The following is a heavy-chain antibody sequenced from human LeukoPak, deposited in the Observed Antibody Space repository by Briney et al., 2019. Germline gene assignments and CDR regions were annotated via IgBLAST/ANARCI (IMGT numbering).Heavy chain of an antibody. V-gene: IGHV1-18*01. CDR3: ARRVTTFNWFDP. Sequence: ASVKVSCKASGYTFTSYGISWERQAPGQGLEWMGWISAYNGNTNYAQKLQGRVTMTTDTSTSTAYMELRSLRSDDTAVYYCARRVTTFNWFDPWGQGTLVTVSS. D-gene: IGHD2-21*02. CDR1: GYTFTSYG. CDR2: ISAYNGNT. J-gene: IGHJ5*02.